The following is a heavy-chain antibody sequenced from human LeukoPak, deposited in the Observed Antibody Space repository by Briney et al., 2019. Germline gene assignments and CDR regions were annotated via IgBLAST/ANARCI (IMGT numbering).Heavy chain of an antibody. CDR3: ARTYGNYYGSGSYPPFDY. Sequence: GGSLRLSCAASGFTFNNFAMYWVRQAPGKGLEWVAVISYDGSNKYYADSVKGRFTISRDNSKNTLYLQMNSLRAEDTAVYYCARTYGNYYGSGSYPPFDYWGQGTLVTVSS. J-gene: IGHJ4*02. CDR1: GFTFNNFA. V-gene: IGHV3-30-3*01. D-gene: IGHD3-10*01. CDR2: ISYDGSNK.